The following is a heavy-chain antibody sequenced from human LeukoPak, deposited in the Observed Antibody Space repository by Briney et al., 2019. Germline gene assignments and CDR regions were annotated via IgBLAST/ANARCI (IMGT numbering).Heavy chain of an antibody. CDR2: ISGSGGST. J-gene: IGHJ5*02. Sequence: GGSLRLSCAASGFTFSSYAMSWVRQAPGKGLEWVSAISGSGGSTYYADSVNGRFTLSRDNSKNSLLLQMNVLVAEDTAYYYCAKGGGGYDSTWSDPWGQGTLVTVSS. CDR3: AKGGGGYDSTWSDP. V-gene: IGHV3-23*01. D-gene: IGHD5-12*01. CDR1: GFTFSSYA.